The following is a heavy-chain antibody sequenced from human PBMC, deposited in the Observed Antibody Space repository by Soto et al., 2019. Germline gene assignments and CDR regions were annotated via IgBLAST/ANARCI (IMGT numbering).Heavy chain of an antibody. Sequence: QVQLVQSGAEVKKPGASVKVSCKTSGYTFTGYYMHWVRQAPGQGLEWMGWINPKSGGTNYAQKFQGRVTMTRDTSISTAYMELSRLRSDDTAVYYCARVNAVVVAATREYYFDYWGQGTLVTVSS. V-gene: IGHV1-2*02. D-gene: IGHD2-15*01. CDR1: GYTFTGYY. J-gene: IGHJ4*02. CDR2: INPKSGGT. CDR3: ARVNAVVVAATREYYFDY.